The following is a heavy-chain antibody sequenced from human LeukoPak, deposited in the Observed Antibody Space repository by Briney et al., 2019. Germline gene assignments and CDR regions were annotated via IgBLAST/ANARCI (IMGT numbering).Heavy chain of an antibody. CDR1: GFTFSSYA. CDR2: IGTAGDT. D-gene: IGHD2-2*01. Sequence: GGSLRLSCAASGFTFSSYAMSWVRQAPGKGLEWVSAIGTAGDTYYPGSVKGRFTISRENAKNSLYLQMNSLRAGDTAVYYCARASRNYYYYYMDVWGKGTTVTVSS. CDR3: ARASRNYYYYYMDV. V-gene: IGHV3-13*01. J-gene: IGHJ6*03.